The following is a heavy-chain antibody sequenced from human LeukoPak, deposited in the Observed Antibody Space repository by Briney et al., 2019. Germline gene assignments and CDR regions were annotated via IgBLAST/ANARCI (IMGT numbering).Heavy chain of an antibody. Sequence: SETLSLTCTVSGGSISSSSYYWVWIRQPPGKGLEWIGEIYHSGSTNYNPSLKSRVTISVDKSKNQFSLKLSSVTAADTAVYYCARVLDYDSSGYYYVAWGQGTLVTVSS. CDR3: ARVLDYDSSGYYYVA. CDR1: GGSISSSSYY. J-gene: IGHJ4*02. D-gene: IGHD3-22*01. V-gene: IGHV4-39*07. CDR2: IYHSGST.